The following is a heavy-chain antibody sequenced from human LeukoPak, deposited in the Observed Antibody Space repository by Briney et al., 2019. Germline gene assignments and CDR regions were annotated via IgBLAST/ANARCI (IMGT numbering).Heavy chain of an antibody. CDR3: ARDLYYYYGMDV. Sequence: GGSLRLSCAASGFTFSSYAMSWVRQAPGKGLEWVSSISGSGNRTYYADSVKGRFTISRDNSKNTLYLRMNSLRAEDTAVYYCARDLYYYYGMDVWGQGTTVTVSS. J-gene: IGHJ6*02. CDR1: GFTFSSYA. V-gene: IGHV3-23*01. CDR2: ISGSGNRT.